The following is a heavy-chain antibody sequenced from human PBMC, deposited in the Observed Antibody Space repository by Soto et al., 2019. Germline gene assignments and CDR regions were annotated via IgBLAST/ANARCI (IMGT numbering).Heavy chain of an antibody. CDR2: ISGSGGST. V-gene: IGHV3-23*01. Sequence: LRLSCAASGFTFSSYAMSWVRQAPGKGLEWVSAISGSGGSTYYADSVKGRFTISRDNSKNTLYLQMNSLRAEDTAVYYCAKDLYDYVWGSYRSHLFDYWGQGTLVTVSS. CDR1: GFTFSSYA. D-gene: IGHD3-16*02. J-gene: IGHJ4*02. CDR3: AKDLYDYVWGSYRSHLFDY.